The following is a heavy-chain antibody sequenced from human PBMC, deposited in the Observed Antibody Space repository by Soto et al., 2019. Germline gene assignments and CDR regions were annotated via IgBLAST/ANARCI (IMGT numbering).Heavy chain of an antibody. J-gene: IGHJ4*02. D-gene: IGHD3-3*01. V-gene: IGHV4-59*01. Sequence: SETPSLTCTVSGDSITNYFWTWIPQPPGKALEWVGFIYYNGSTQYNPSLKSRVAMSVDTSKNQFSLKLNSVTAADTAVYYCAREPSWSGYFEFWGQGALVTVSS. CDR3: AREPSWSGYFEF. CDR2: IYYNGST. CDR1: GDSITNYF.